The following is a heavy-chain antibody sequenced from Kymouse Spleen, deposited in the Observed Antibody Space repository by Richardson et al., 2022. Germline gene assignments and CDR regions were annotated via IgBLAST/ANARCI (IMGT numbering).Heavy chain of an antibody. V-gene: IGHV4-4*02. CDR3: ARDQNISSSSPYYYYYGMDV. D-gene: IGHD6-6*01. CDR2: IYHSGST. CDR1: GGSISSSNW. J-gene: IGHJ6*02. Sequence: QVQLQESGPGLVKPSGTLSLTCAVSGGSISSSNWWSWVRQPPGKGLEWIGEIYHSGSTNYNPSLKSRVTISVDKSKNQFSLKLSSVTAADTAVYYCARDQNISSSSPYYYYYGMDVWGQGTTVTVSS.